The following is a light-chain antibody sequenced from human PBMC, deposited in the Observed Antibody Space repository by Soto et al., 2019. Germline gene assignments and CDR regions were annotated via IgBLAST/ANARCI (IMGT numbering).Light chain of an antibody. CDR1: SSNIGDNY. J-gene: IGLJ2*01. Sequence: QSVLTQPPSASGAPGQKVTISCSGSSSNIGDNYVSWYQQLPGTAPKLLIYNNNKRPSGVPDRFSGSKSGTSATLGIIGLQTEAEDDYYCGKWDSSLSTWVFGGGTKLTVL. CDR2: NNN. CDR3: GKWDSSLSTWV. V-gene: IGLV1-51*01.